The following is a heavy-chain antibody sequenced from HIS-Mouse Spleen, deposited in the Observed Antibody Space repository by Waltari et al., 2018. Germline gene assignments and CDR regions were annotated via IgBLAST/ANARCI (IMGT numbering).Heavy chain of an antibody. CDR3: AREPHYGGNSHFDY. CDR1: GFTFSSYW. D-gene: IGHD4-17*01. CDR2: IKQDGRGK. V-gene: IGHV3-7*01. Sequence: EVQLVESGGGLVQPGGSLRLSCAASGFTFSSYWMSWVRQAPGKGVEWVANIKQDGRGKYYVDSVKGRFTISRDNAKNSLYLQMNSLRAEDTAVYYCAREPHYGGNSHFDYWGQGTLVTVSS. J-gene: IGHJ4*02.